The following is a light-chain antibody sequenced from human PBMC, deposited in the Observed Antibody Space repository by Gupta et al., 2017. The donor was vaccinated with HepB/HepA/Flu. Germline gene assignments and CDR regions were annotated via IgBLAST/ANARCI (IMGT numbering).Light chain of an antibody. CDR1: SSTIGSNT. CDR3: DAWEDSLNVRVV. V-gene: IGLV1-44*01. J-gene: IGLJ2*01. Sequence: QSVLTQPPSASGTPEPQVTISCSVSSSTIGSNTVNWYQQLPGTAPKLLIYTNNQRPSGGPDRFSGSKSGTSASLAISGLQSEEEADYYCDAWEDSLNVRVVFGGGTKLTVL. CDR2: TNN.